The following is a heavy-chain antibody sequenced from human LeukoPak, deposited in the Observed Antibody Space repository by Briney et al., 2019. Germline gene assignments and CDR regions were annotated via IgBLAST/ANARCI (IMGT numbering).Heavy chain of an antibody. Sequence: SETLSLTCTVSGGSISSYYWSWIRQPPGKGLEWIGYIYYSGSTSYNPSLKSRVTISVDTSKNQFSLKLRSVTAADTAVYYCVRQGDYWYFDLWGRGTLVTVSS. CDR3: VRQGDYWYFDL. CDR2: IYYSGST. CDR1: GGSISSYY. D-gene: IGHD1-26*01. V-gene: IGHV4-59*08. J-gene: IGHJ2*01.